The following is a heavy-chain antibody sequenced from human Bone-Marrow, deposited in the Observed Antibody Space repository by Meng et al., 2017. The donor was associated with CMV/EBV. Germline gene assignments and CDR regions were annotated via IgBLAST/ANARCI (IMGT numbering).Heavy chain of an antibody. CDR3: ARDQGSYVQYDDREPPSYYYYGMDV. J-gene: IGHJ6*02. Sequence: ASVKVSCKASGYTFTGYYMHWVRQAPGQGLEWMGWINPNSGGTNYAQKFQGRVTITTDESTSTAYMELSSLRSEDTAVYYCARDQGSYVQYDDREPPSYYYYGMDVWGQGTTVTVSS. D-gene: IGHD4-11*01. V-gene: IGHV1-2*02. CDR1: GYTFTGYY. CDR2: INPNSGGT.